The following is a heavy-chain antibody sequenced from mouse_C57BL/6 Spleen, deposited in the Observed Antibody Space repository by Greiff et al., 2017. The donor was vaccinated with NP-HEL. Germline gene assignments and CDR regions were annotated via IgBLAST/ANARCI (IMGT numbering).Heavy chain of an antibody. D-gene: IGHD2-1*01. CDR3: ARRGNYDAMDY. J-gene: IGHJ4*01. Sequence: DVQLVESGGGLVKPGGSLKLSCAASGFTFSDYGMHWVRQAPEKGLEWVAYISSGSSTIYYADTVKGRFTISRDNAKNTLFLQMTSLRSEDTAMDYCARRGNYDAMDYWGQGTSVTVSS. CDR1: GFTFSDYG. CDR2: ISSGSSTI. V-gene: IGHV5-17*01.